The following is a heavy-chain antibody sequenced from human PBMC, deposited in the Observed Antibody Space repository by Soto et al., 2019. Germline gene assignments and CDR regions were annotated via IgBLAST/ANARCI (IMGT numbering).Heavy chain of an antibody. CDR2: IYPGDSDT. J-gene: IGHJ5*02. CDR3: ASLYNWNDGYWFDP. CDR1: GYIFTSYW. V-gene: IGHV5-51*01. D-gene: IGHD1-20*01. Sequence: PVESLKISCKGSGYIFTSYWICWFLQMPVKGLEWMGIIYPGDSDTRYSPSFQGQVTISADKSISTAYLQWSSLKASGTAMYYCASLYNWNDGYWFDPWGQGTLVTVSS.